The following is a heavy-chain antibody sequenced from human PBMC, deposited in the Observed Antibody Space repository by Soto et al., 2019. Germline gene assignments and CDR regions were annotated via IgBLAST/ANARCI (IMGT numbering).Heavy chain of an antibody. D-gene: IGHD2-8*01. Sequence: ASVKVSCKASGYTFASYDINWVRQATGQGLEWMGWMNPNSGNTGYAQKFQGRVTMTRNTSISTAYMELSSLRSEDTAVYYCASGEVSSGMQYYYGMGVWGQGPTVTVSS. J-gene: IGHJ6*02. CDR3: ASGEVSSGMQYYYGMGV. CDR1: GYTFASYD. CDR2: MNPNSGNT. V-gene: IGHV1-8*01.